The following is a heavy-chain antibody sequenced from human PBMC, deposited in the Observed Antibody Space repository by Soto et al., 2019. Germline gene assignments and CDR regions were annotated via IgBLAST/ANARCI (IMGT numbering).Heavy chain of an antibody. CDR1: GASISSLY. Sequence: SETLSLTCTISGASISSLYWSWVRQPPGKGLEWIGYIHYSGSTNYNPSLKSRVTILVDTSKNQFSLRLSSVTAADTAVFYCARGGWSMDVWGQGATATVSS. CDR2: IHYSGST. CDR3: ARGGWSMDV. J-gene: IGHJ6*02. V-gene: IGHV4-59*11. D-gene: IGHD2-15*01.